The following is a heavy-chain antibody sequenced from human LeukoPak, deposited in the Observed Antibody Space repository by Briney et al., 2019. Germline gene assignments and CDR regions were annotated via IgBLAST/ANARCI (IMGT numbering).Heavy chain of an antibody. Sequence: PGGSLRLSCAASGFNFDDYVMSWVRHAPGKGLEWVSGINWNGGSRGYADSVKGRFTISRDNSKNTLYLQMNSLRAEDTAVYYCAKALDGYNYVNDYWGQGTLVTVSS. CDR3: AKALDGYNYVNDY. J-gene: IGHJ4*02. CDR1: GFNFDDYV. D-gene: IGHD5-24*01. CDR2: INWNGGSR. V-gene: IGHV3-20*04.